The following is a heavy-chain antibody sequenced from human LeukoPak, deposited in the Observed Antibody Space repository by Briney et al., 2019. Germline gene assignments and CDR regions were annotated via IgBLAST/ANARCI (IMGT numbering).Heavy chain of an antibody. D-gene: IGHD3-16*01. CDR3: ARDGGRSSEDY. CDR1: GFTFSSFA. J-gene: IGHJ4*02. Sequence: GGSLRLSCAASGFTFSSFAMHWVRRAPGEGLEWVAEISHDGTNSHYTDSVKGRFTISRDNSKSTLFLQMNSLRREDTAVYYCARDGGRSSEDYWGQGTVVTVSS. V-gene: IGHV3-30-3*01. CDR2: ISHDGTNS.